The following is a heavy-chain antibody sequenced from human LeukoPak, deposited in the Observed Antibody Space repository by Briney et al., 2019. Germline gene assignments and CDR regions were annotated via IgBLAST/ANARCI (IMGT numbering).Heavy chain of an antibody. CDR1: GSTLSSEW. Sequence: GGTLRHCYIGSGSTLSSEWISGVRQAPKKGLEWVANIVQDGSQKYYVDSVKGRFTISRDNGKNSLYLQMNSLRAEDTAVYSCARNEKWGRDYWGQGTPVTVSS. CDR3: ARNEKWGRDY. CDR2: IVQDGSQK. D-gene: IGHD1-26*01. V-gene: IGHV3-7*03. J-gene: IGHJ4*02.